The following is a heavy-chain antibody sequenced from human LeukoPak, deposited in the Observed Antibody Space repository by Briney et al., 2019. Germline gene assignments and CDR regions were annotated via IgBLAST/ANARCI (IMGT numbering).Heavy chain of an antibody. V-gene: IGHV3-23*01. J-gene: IGHJ4*02. CDR1: GLTFSDYA. D-gene: IGHD1-26*01. CDR3: AKDIVGATAQFFDY. Sequence: GGSLSLSCAASGLTFSDYAMSWFRQAPGKGLEWVSGITSGFTPHYADSVKGRFTISRDNSKNTFHLQLNSLRAEDTAVYYCAKDIVGATAQFFDYWGQGTLVTVSS. CDR2: ITSGFTP.